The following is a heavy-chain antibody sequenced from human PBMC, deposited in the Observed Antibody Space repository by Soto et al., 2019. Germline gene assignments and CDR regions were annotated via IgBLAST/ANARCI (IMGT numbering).Heavy chain of an antibody. V-gene: IGHV1-69*13. D-gene: IGHD2-2*01. CDR3: ASMVPPVVPAAIGWFDP. Sequence: ASVKVSCKASGGTFSSYAISWVRQAPGQGLEWMGGIIPIFGTASYAQKFQGRVTITADESTSTAYMELSSLRSEDTAVYYCASMVPPVVPAAIGWFDPWGPGTLVTVSS. J-gene: IGHJ5*02. CDR1: GGTFSSYA. CDR2: IIPIFGTA.